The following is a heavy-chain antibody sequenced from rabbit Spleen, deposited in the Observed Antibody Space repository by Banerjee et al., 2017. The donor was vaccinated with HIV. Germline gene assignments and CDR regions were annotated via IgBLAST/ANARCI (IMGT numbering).Heavy chain of an antibody. J-gene: IGHJ6*01. CDR2: INAITGKA. V-gene: IGHV1S45*01. Sequence: QEQLVESGGGLVQPEGSLTLTCKASGFDFSSNAMCWVRQAPGKGLEWIACINAITGKAVYANWAKGRSTFSKTSSTTVTLQVTSLTAADTATYFCARDLGFAAYAYEGLWGPGTLVTVS. CDR1: GFDFSSNA. D-gene: IGHD6-1*01. CDR3: ARDLGFAAYAYEGL.